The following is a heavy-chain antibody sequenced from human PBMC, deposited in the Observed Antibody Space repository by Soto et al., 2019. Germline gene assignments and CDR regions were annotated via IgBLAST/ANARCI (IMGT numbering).Heavy chain of an antibody. CDR2: MNPNSGNT. Sequence: ASVKVSCKASGYTFTSYDINWVRQATGQGLEWMGWMNPNSGNTGYAQKFQGRVTMTRNTSISTAYMELSSLRSEDTAVYYCARGYCSSTSCHFSRYYYYGMDGWGQGTTVTVSS. V-gene: IGHV1-8*01. CDR3: ARGYCSSTSCHFSRYYYYGMDG. D-gene: IGHD2-2*01. CDR1: GYTFTSYD. J-gene: IGHJ6*02.